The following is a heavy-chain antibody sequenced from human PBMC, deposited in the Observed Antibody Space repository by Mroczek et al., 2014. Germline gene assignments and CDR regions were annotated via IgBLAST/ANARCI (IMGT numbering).Heavy chain of an antibody. CDR3: AKDRAILDYGDYDRQFPRGVDFDY. V-gene: IGHV3-23*04. D-gene: IGHD4-17*01. CDR2: ISGSGGST. Sequence: VQLVESGEAWYSLGGSLRLSCAASGFTFSSYAMSWVRQAPGKGLEWVSAISGSGGSTYYADSVKGRFTISRDNSKNTLYLQMNSLRAEDTAVYYCAKDRAILDYGDYDRQFPRGVDFDYWGQGTLVTVSS. J-gene: IGHJ4*02. CDR1: GFTFSSYA.